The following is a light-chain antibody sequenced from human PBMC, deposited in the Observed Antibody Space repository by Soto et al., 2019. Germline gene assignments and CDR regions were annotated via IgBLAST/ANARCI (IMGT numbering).Light chain of an antibody. J-gene: IGLJ1*01. CDR3: CSYATGSVYV. CDR1: SSDVGGYNY. V-gene: IGLV2-14*01. CDR2: DVS. Sequence: QSVLTQPASVPGSPGQSITISCTGTSSDVGGYNYVSWYQQHPGKVPKLMMFDVSNRPSGVSNRFSASKSGNTASLTISGLQAEDEADYFCCSYATGSVYVFGTGTKLTVL.